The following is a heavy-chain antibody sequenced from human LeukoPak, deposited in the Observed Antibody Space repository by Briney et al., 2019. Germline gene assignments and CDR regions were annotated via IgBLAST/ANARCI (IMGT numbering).Heavy chain of an antibody. CDR1: VFTFSNYW. CDR2: IKEDGSEK. Sequence: GGSLRLSCVASVFTFSNYWISWVRQAPGKGLECVANIKEDGSEKYYADSVKGRFTISRDNAKNSLYLQMNSLRAEDTAVYYCANQQWLLNHAFDIWGQGTMVTVSS. D-gene: IGHD6-19*01. J-gene: IGHJ3*02. V-gene: IGHV3-7*03. CDR3: ANQQWLLNHAFDI.